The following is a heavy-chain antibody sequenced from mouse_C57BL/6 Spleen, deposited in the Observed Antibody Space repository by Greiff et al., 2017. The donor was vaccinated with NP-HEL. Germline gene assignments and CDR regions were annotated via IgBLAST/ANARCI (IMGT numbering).Heavy chain of an antibody. Sequence: VQLQQSGAELVRPGASVKLSCTASGFNIQDYYMHWVKQRPEKGLEWIGRIDPEDGDTEYAPKFQGKATITADPSANTAYLQLSSRTTEDTAVYYCTRYYSNSCILDYWGQGTTLTVSS. V-gene: IGHV14-1*01. D-gene: IGHD1-1*01. CDR3: TRYYSNSCILDY. CDR2: IDPEDGDT. CDR1: GFNIQDYY. J-gene: IGHJ2*01.